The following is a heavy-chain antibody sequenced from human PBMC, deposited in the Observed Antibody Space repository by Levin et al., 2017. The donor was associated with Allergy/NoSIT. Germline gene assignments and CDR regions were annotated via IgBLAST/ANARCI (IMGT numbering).Heavy chain of an antibody. V-gene: IGHV4-61*01. CDR1: GGSVSSGTYY. D-gene: IGHD5/OR15-5a*01. J-gene: IGHJ6*04. CDR3: ARNRIIVSGGNDYYYGMDV. Sequence: SETLSLTCSVSGGSVSSGTYYWSWIRRPPGTGLEWIGYINYRGVTKYNPSLKSRVTISVDTSKNEFSLKVTSVTAADTAVYYCARNRIIVSGGNDYYYGMDVWGKGTTVTVSS. CDR2: INYRGVT.